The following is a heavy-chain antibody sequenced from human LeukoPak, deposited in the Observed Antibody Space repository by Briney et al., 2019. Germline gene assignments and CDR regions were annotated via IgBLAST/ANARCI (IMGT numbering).Heavy chain of an antibody. Sequence: ASVKVSCKASGYTFTGYYMHWVRQAPGQGLEWVGWINPYSGATNYAQRFQGRVTMTGDTSITTAYMELSRLRSDDTAVYYCARIRGGNNYHFDYWGQGTLVTVSS. CDR3: ARIRGGNNYHFDY. V-gene: IGHV1-2*02. CDR2: INPYSGAT. CDR1: GYTFTGYY. D-gene: IGHD1/OR15-1a*01. J-gene: IGHJ4*02.